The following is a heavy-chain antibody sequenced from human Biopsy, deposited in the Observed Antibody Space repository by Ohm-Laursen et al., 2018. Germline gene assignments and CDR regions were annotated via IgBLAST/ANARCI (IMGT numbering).Heavy chain of an antibody. Sequence: SLSLSCAASGFSVSSYDMNWVRPAPGKGLGWISYISETSSHIYDADSVRGRFTVARDTAKNSLYLQLNSLRVEDTAVYYCARDSSRRAREGGMDAWGQGTTVTVSS. CDR2: ISETSSHI. V-gene: IGHV3-21*01. D-gene: IGHD6-6*01. J-gene: IGHJ6*02. CDR3: ARDSSRRAREGGMDA. CDR1: GFSVSSYD.